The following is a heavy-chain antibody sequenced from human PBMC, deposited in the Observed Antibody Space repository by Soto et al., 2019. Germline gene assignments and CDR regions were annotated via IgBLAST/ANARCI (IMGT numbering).Heavy chain of an antibody. V-gene: IGHV3-48*03. CDR2: ISERGTTI. CDR1: GFTFASYE. D-gene: IGHD2-21*01. Sequence: PXGPLRLTSKASGFTFASYEMYCVRLAPGDWLGSVSHISERGTTIYYADSVKGRFTMSRDNAKISLYLPRNGLRAENTAVYYCARGERLLPFAIAYYHYGMDVSGLGTTVTVSS. CDR3: ARGERLLPFAIAYYHYGMDV. J-gene: IGHJ6*02.